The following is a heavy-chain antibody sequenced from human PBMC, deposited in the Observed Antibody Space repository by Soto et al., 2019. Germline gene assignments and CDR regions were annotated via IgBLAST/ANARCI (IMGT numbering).Heavy chain of an antibody. V-gene: IGHV2-26*01. D-gene: IGHD2-21*02. CDR2: IFSNDEK. Sequence: SGPTLVNPTETLTLTCTVSGFSLSNARMGVSWIRQPPGKALEWLAHIFSNDEKSYSTSLKSRLTISKDTSKSQVVLTMTNMDPVDTATYYCARINIVVVTATIFGVPHYYYYGMDVWGQGTTVTVSS. CDR1: GFSLSNARMG. J-gene: IGHJ6*02. CDR3: ARINIVVVTATIFGVPHYYYYGMDV.